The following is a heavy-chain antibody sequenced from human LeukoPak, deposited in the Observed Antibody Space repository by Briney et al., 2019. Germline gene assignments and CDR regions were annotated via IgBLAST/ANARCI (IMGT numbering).Heavy chain of an antibody. J-gene: IGHJ4*02. CDR2: IDTAGDS. CDR1: GFTFNGYD. Sequence: GGSLRLSCAASGFTFNGYDIHWVRHATGKGLEWVSGIDTAGDSHYLGSVKGRLTISRENAKNSVYLQMNSLRAGDTAVYYCARWSSRGGFDYWGQGTLVTVSS. V-gene: IGHV3-13*01. D-gene: IGHD3-16*01. CDR3: ARWSSRGGFDY.